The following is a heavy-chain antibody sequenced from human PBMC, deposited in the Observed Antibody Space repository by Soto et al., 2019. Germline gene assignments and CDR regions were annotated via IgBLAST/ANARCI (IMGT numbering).Heavy chain of an antibody. CDR3: AKASSGWYNFGY. D-gene: IGHD6-19*01. CDR2: ISGSGGST. J-gene: IGHJ4*02. V-gene: IGHV3-23*01. Sequence: VGSLRLSCAASGFTFSSYAMSWVRQAPGKGLEWVSAISGSGGSTYYADSVKGRFTISRDNSKNTLYLQMNSLRAEDTAVYYCAKASSGWYNFGYWGQGTLVTVSS. CDR1: GFTFSSYA.